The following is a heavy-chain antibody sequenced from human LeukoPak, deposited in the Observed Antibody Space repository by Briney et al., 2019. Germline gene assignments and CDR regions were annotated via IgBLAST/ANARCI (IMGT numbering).Heavy chain of an antibody. V-gene: IGHV1-18*01. D-gene: IGHD6-6*01. CDR1: GYTFTSYG. CDR3: ARGRERGSSSSFTDY. CDR2: ISAYNGNT. Sequence: GASVKVSCKASGYTFTSYGISWVRQAPGQGLEWMGWISAYNGNTNYAQKLQGRVTMTTDTSTSTAYMELRSLRSDDTAVYYCARGRERGSSSSFTDYWGQGTLVIVSS. J-gene: IGHJ4*02.